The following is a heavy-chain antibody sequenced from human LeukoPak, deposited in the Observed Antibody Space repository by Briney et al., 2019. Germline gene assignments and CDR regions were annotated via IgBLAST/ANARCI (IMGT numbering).Heavy chain of an antibody. D-gene: IGHD6-19*01. J-gene: IGHJ3*02. CDR3: ARGQLYSSGWYFSWDAFDI. CDR1: GGSISSRSYY. V-gene: IGHV4-39*07. Sequence: SETLSLTCTASGGSISSRSYYWGWIRQPPGKGLEWIGSIYYSGSTYYNPSLKSRVTISVDTSKNQFSLKLSSVTAADTAVYYCARGQLYSSGWYFSWDAFDIWGQGTMVTVSS. CDR2: IYYSGST.